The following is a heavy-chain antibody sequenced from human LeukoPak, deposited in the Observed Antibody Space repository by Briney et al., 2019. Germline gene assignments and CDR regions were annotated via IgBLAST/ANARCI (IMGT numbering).Heavy chain of an antibody. CDR1: GYTFTGYY. Sequence: ASVKVSCKSSGYTFTGYYMRWVRQAPGQGLEWMGWITPNSGGTNYAQKFQGRVTMTRDTSISTAYMELTRLRSDDTAVYYCARDNGDYCFDYWGQGTLVTVSS. CDR2: ITPNSGGT. J-gene: IGHJ4*02. V-gene: IGHV1-2*02. CDR3: ARDNGDYCFDY. D-gene: IGHD4-17*01.